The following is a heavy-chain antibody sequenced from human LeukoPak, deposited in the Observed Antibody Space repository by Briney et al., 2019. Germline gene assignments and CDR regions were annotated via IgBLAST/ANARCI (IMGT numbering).Heavy chain of an antibody. J-gene: IGHJ3*02. CDR3: AKSGPPYGFDI. CDR1: VFTFSNYW. Sequence: PGGSQRLSCAASVFTFSNYWMNGVRQAPGRGREWVAYIKLDVREKYYVGSVKGRFTISTGNAKISLFLHMNSLRGDASAVYYCAKSGPPYGFDIWGEGTMVTVSS. D-gene: IGHD1-1*01. CDR2: IKLDVREK. V-gene: IGHV3-7*02.